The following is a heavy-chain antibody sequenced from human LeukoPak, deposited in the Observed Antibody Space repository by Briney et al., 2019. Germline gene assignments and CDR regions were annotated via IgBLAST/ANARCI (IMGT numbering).Heavy chain of an antibody. D-gene: IGHD3-10*02. J-gene: IGHJ6*04. V-gene: IGHV3-74*01. Sequence: QTGGSLRLSCAASGFTFSSYWMHWVRQAPGKGLVWLSRIKSDGSSTSYADSVKGRFTISRDNSKNTLYLQMNSLRAEDTAVYYCAELGITMIGGVWGKGTTVTISS. CDR3: AELGITMIGGV. CDR1: GFTFSSYW. CDR2: IKSDGSST.